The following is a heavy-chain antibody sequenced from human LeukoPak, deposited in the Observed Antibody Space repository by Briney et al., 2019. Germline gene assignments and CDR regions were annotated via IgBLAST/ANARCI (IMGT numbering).Heavy chain of an antibody. CDR3: AKDPEVGATTAFDY. CDR1: GFTFSSYA. D-gene: IGHD1-26*01. Sequence: GGSLRLSCAASGFTFSSYAMNWVRQAPGKGLEWVALISYDGSNKSYADSVKGRFTISRDNSKNTLYLQMNSLRAEDTVVYYCAKDPEVGATTAFDYWGQGTLVTVSS. V-gene: IGHV3-30-3*01. J-gene: IGHJ4*02. CDR2: ISYDGSNK.